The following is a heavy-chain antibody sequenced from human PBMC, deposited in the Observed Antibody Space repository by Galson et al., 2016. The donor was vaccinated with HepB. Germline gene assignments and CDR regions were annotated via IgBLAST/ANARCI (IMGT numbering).Heavy chain of an antibody. D-gene: IGHD2-21*01. CDR2: ISGSGGST. Sequence: SLRLSCAASGFSLSTYAVSWVRQAPGKGLEWVSGISGSGGSTYYSDSVKGRFTISRDNSKNTVYLQMNSLTAEDPAVYYCAKAELDFFPYCFDFWGQGTLITVSS. V-gene: IGHV3-23*01. CDR3: AKAELDFFPYCFDF. J-gene: IGHJ4*02. CDR1: GFSLSTYA.